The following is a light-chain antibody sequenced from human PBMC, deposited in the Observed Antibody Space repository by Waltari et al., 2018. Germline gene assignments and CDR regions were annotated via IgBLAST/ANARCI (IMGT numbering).Light chain of an antibody. V-gene: IGLV1-40*01. CDR3: QSYDTSLGVV. CDR1: WSNIGEGYD. CDR2: GVN. J-gene: IGLJ2*01. Sequence: QSVLTQPPSVSGAPGQRVTISCTGSWSNIGEGYDVHWYQQLPGKAPTLLVYGVNTRPPGVPDRFFGSKSGTSASLAIPGLQPEDEADYYCQSYDTSLGVVFGGGTKLTVL.